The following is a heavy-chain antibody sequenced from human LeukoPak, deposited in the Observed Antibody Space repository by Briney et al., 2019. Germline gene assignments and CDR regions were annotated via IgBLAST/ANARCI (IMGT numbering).Heavy chain of an antibody. CDR3: ANDLPAIIAARPYYYYGMDV. D-gene: IGHD6-6*01. CDR2: ISGSGGTT. V-gene: IGHV3-23*01. CDR1: GFTFSSYA. Sequence: PGGSLRLSCAASGFTFSSYAMSWVRQAPGRGLEWVSAISGSGGTTYYADSVKGRFTISRDNAKNTLYLQMNSLRAEDTAVYYCANDLPAIIAARPYYYYGMDVWGQGTTVTVSS. J-gene: IGHJ6*02.